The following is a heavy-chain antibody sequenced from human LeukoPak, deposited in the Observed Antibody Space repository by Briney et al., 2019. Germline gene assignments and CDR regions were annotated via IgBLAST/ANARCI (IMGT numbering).Heavy chain of an antibody. V-gene: IGHV4-4*07. Sequence: SETLSLTCTVSGGSISNYYWSWIRQPAGKGMEWIGRIYSSGSTNYNPSHKSRVTMSVGTSKNQFSLKLSSVTAADTAVYYCARWSVAVAGTASSAFDIWGQGTMVTVSS. D-gene: IGHD6-19*01. CDR1: GGSISNYY. J-gene: IGHJ3*02. CDR3: ARWSVAVAGTASSAFDI. CDR2: IYSSGST.